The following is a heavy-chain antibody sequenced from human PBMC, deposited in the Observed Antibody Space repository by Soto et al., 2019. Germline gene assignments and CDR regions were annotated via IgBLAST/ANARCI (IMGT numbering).Heavy chain of an antibody. Sequence: GASVKVSCKASGGTFSSYAISWVRQAPGQGLEWMGGIIPIFGTANYAQKFQGRVTITADESTSTAYMELSSLRSEDTAVYYCARGRVVAATLANWFDPWGKGTLVTVSS. CDR1: GGTFSSYA. D-gene: IGHD2-15*01. J-gene: IGHJ5*02. CDR3: ARGRVVAATLANWFDP. V-gene: IGHV1-69*13. CDR2: IIPIFGTA.